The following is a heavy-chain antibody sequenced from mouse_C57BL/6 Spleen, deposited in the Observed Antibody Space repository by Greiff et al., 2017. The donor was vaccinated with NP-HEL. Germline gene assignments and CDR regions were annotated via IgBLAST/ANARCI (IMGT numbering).Heavy chain of an antibody. Sequence: QVQLQQSGPGLVAPSQSLSITCTVSGFSLTSYGVDWVRQSPGKGLEWLGVIWGVGSTNYNSALKSRLSISKDNSKSQVFLKMNSLQTDDTAMYYCASDRTGRGAMDYWGQGTSVTVSS. D-gene: IGHD4-1*01. CDR2: IWGVGST. J-gene: IGHJ4*01. CDR3: ASDRTGRGAMDY. V-gene: IGHV2-6*01. CDR1: GFSLTSYG.